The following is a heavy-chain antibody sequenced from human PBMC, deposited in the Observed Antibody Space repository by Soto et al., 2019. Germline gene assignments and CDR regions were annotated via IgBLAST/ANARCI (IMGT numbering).Heavy chain of an antibody. Sequence: GGSLRLSCAASGFTFSSYWMHWVRQAPGKGLVWVSRINSDGSSTSYADSVKGRFTISRDNAKNTLYVQMNSLRAEDTAVYYCARGYSSFYYYYMDVWGKGTTVTVSS. CDR1: GFTFSSYW. CDR3: ARGYSSFYYYYMDV. D-gene: IGHD5-12*01. CDR2: INSDGSST. V-gene: IGHV3-74*01. J-gene: IGHJ6*03.